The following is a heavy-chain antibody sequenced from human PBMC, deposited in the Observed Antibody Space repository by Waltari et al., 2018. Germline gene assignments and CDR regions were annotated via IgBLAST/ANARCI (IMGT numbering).Heavy chain of an antibody. Sequence: VQLVESGGGLVQLGGSLNISCAGSDFTFSGSATHRVRQASGGGLEWVGRIRGKANRYATDYVASVKGRFTISRDDSKNTAYLQLNSLKTEDTAVYYCTSSGSYSSYHGMDVWGQGTTVTVSS. J-gene: IGHJ6*02. V-gene: IGHV3-73*01. CDR3: TSSGSYSSYHGMDV. CDR1: DFTFSGSA. CDR2: IRGKANRYAT. D-gene: IGHD1-26*01.